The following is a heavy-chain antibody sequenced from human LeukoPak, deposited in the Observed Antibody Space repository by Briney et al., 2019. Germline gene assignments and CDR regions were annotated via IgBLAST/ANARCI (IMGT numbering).Heavy chain of an antibody. CDR3: ARGCSYGSPLDF. CDR2: IYHSGST. Sequence: PSETLSLTCAVSGGSISSNNWWSWVRQPPGKGLEWIGEIYHSGSTNYNPSLKSRVTISVDKSKNLFSLKLNSVTAADTAVYYCARGCSYGSPLDFWGQGTLVTVSS. D-gene: IGHD5-18*01. V-gene: IGHV4-4*02. J-gene: IGHJ4*02. CDR1: GGSISSNNW.